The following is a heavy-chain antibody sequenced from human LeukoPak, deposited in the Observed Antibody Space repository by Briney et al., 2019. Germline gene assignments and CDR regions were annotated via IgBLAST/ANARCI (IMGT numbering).Heavy chain of an antibody. D-gene: IGHD3-10*01. Sequence: GGSLRLSCAASGFTFSSYSMNGVRQAPGKGLEWVSYISSGSSTIYYADSVKGRFTISRDNSKNTLNLQMNSLRAEDTAVYYCVKDRTGTYTLDYWGQGTLVTVSS. CDR1: GFTFSSYS. CDR2: ISSGSSTI. J-gene: IGHJ4*02. V-gene: IGHV3-48*01. CDR3: VKDRTGTYTLDY.